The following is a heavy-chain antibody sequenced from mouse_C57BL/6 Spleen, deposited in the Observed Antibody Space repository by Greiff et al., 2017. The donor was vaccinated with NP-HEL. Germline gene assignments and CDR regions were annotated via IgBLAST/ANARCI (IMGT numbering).Heavy chain of an antibody. CDR3: ARSNGGGSRDYAMDY. CDR1: GYAFTNYL. CDR2: INPGSGGT. J-gene: IGHJ4*01. V-gene: IGHV1-54*01. Sequence: QVQLQQSGAELVRPGTSVKVSCKASGYAFTNYLIEWVKQRPGQGLEWIGVINPGSGGTNYNEKFKGKATLTADKSSSTAYMQLSSLTSEDSAVYFCARSNGGGSRDYAMDYWGQGTSVTVSS.